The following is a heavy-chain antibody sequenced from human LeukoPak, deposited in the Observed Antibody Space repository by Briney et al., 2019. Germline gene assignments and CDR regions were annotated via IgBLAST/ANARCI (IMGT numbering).Heavy chain of an antibody. CDR1: GFTVSSNY. CDR3: ARTPGGYHAFDI. V-gene: IGHV3-53*01. Sequence: GGSLRLSCAASGFTVSSNYMSWARQAPGKGLEWVSVIYSGGSTYYADSVKGRFTISRDNSKNTLYLQMNSLRAEDTAVYYCARTPGGYHAFDIWGQGTMVTVSS. CDR2: IYSGGST. D-gene: IGHD2-8*02. J-gene: IGHJ3*02.